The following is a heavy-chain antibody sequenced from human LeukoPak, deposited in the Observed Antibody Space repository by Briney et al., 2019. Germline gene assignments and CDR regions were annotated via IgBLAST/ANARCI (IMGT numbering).Heavy chain of an antibody. V-gene: IGHV3-49*04. CDR3: TANYYGSGKHHYGMDV. J-gene: IGHJ6*02. D-gene: IGHD3-10*01. Sequence: PGRSLRLSCTASGFPSGVYAMSWVRQAPGKGLGWVGFIRSKAYAGTTEYAAAVKGRFTIPRDDSKGIAYLQMNSLKTEDTAVYYCTANYYGSGKHHYGMDVWGQGTTVTVSS. CDR2: IRSKAYAGTT. CDR1: GFPSGVYA.